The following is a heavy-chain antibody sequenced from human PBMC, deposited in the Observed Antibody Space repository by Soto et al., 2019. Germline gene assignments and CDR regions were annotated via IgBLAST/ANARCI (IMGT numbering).Heavy chain of an antibody. J-gene: IGHJ6*02. Sequence: QVQLVQSGAEVKKPGSSVKVSCKASGGAFSDYAFSWVRQAPGQGLEWLGGIMPIFRAPDYAPKFQGRVTITADESTRPAYMAMRSLTSEDTAVYYCASWWKEAHIGNYYSGMDVWGPGTTVTVS. D-gene: IGHD2-15*01. CDR1: GGAFSDYA. CDR2: IMPIFRAP. V-gene: IGHV1-69*12. CDR3: ASWWKEAHIGNYYSGMDV.